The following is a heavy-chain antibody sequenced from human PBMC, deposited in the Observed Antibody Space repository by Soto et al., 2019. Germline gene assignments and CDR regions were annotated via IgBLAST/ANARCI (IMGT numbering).Heavy chain of an antibody. V-gene: IGHV4-34*01. CDR2: INHSGST. CDR1: GGSFSGYY. D-gene: IGHD3-16*01. CDR3: ARGSPVGGPGFKLDY. J-gene: IGHJ4*02. Sequence: PSETLSLTCAVYGGSFSGYYWSWIRQPPGKGLEWIGEINHSGSTNYNPSLKSRVTISVDTSKNQFSLKLSSVTAADTAVYYCARGSPVGGPGFKLDYWGQGTLVTVSS.